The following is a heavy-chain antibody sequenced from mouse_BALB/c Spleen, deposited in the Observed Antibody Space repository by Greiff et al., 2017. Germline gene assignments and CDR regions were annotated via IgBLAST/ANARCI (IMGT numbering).Heavy chain of an antibody. D-gene: IGHD2-4*01. CDR2: IWGDGST. J-gene: IGHJ2*01. Sequence: QVQLQESGPGLVAPSPCLSITCTASGFSFTGYGVNWVRQPPGKGLEWLGMIWGDGSTAYNSALKSRLSTSKDNSKSQVFLKMNSLQTDDRARYYDARDGYDYAEGYYFDYWGQGTTLTVSS. CDR3: ARDGYDYAEGYYFDY. V-gene: IGHV2-6-7*01. CDR1: GFSFTGYG.